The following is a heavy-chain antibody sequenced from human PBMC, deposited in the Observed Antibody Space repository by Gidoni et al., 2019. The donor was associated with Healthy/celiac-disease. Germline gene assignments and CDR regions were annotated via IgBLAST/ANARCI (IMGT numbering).Heavy chain of an antibody. CDR2: IYHSGST. J-gene: IGHJ4*02. CDR3: ARARGNSGGSCYNY. CDR1: GYSISSGYY. Sequence: QVQLQESGPGLVKPSETLSLTCAVSGYSISSGYYWGWIRQPPGKGLEWIGSIYHSGSTYYNPSLKSRVTISGDTSKNQFSLKLSSVTAADTAVYYCARARGNSGGSCYNYWGQGTLVTVSS. D-gene: IGHD2-15*01. V-gene: IGHV4-38-2*01.